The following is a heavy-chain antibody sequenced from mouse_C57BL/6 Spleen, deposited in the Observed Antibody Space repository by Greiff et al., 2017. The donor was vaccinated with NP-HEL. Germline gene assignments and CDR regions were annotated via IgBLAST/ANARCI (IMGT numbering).Heavy chain of an antibody. V-gene: IGHV1-81*01. CDR3: ARSEDYYGSSSPFDY. D-gene: IGHD1-1*01. J-gene: IGHJ2*01. Sequence: QVQLKQSGAELARPGASVKLSCKASGYTFTSYGISWVKQRTGQGLEWIGEIYPRSGNTYYNEKFKGKATLTADKSSSTAYMELRSLTSEDSAVYFCARSEDYYGSSSPFDYWGQGTTLTVSS. CDR2: IYPRSGNT. CDR1: GYTFTSYG.